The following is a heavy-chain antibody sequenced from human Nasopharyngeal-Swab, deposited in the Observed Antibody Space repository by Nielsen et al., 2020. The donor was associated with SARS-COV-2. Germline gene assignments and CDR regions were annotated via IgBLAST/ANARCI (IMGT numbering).Heavy chain of an antibody. V-gene: IGHV3-23*01. CDR1: GFTFSSYA. CDR3: AKDRSSGWAYFDY. CDR2: ISGSGGST. Sequence: GESLKISCAASGFTFSSYAMSWVRQAPGKGLEWVSAISGSGGSTYYADSVKGRFTISRDNSKNTLYLQMNSLRAEDTAVYYCAKDRSSGWAYFDYWGQGTLVTVSS. D-gene: IGHD6-19*01. J-gene: IGHJ4*02.